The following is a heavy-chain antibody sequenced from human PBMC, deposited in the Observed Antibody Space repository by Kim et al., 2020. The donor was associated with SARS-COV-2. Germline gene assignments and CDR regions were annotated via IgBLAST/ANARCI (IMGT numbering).Heavy chain of an antibody. Sequence: DSVKGRFTISRDNSKNTLYLQMNSLRAEDTAVYYCAKGEYYYDSSGYELWGQGTLVTVSS. V-gene: IGHV3-23*01. J-gene: IGHJ4*02. CDR3: AKGEYYYDSSGYEL. D-gene: IGHD3-22*01.